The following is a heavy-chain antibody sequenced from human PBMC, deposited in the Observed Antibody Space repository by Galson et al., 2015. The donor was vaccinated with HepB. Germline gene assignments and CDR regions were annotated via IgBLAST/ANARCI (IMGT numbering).Heavy chain of an antibody. J-gene: IGHJ6*02. V-gene: IGHV3-23*01. D-gene: IGHD2-15*01. CDR3: GKDVAGSYYYYGVDV. CDR1: GFTFSNYA. CDR2: LSGSGGDT. Sequence: SLRLSCAASGFTFSNYAMSWVRQAPGKGLEWVSALSGSGGDTYYADSVKGRFTISRDNSKNTLYLQMNSLRAEDSALYYCGKDVAGSYYYYGVDVWGQGTTVTVSS.